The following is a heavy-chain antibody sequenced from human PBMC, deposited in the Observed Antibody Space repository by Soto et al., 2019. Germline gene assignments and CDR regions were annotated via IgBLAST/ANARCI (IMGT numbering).Heavy chain of an antibody. CDR3: ARDPGSVIYLAFQH. J-gene: IGHJ1*01. V-gene: IGHV1-69*01. CDR1: GGTFSSYA. Sequence: QVQLVQSGAEVKKPGSSVKVSCKASGGTFSSYAISWVRQAPGQGLEWMGGIIPIFGTANYAQKFQGRVTITAYESTSTAYMELSSLRSEDTDVYYCARDPGSVIYLAFQHWSLGTLVTVSS. CDR2: IIPIFGTA. D-gene: IGHD1-26*01.